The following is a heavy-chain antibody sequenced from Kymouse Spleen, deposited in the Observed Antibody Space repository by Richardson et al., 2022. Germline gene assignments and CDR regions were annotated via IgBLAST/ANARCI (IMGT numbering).Heavy chain of an antibody. J-gene: IGHJ6*02. CDR1: GYTFTSYY. CDR3: ARGGDTMVRGVLYYYGMDV. Sequence: QVQLVQSGAEVKKPGASVKVSCKASGYTFTSYYMHWVRQAPGQGLEWMGIINPSGGSTSYAQKFQGRVTMTRDTSTSTVYMELSSLRSEDTAVYYCARGGDTMVRGVLYYYGMDVWGQGTTVTVSS. D-gene: IGHD3-10*01. CDR2: INPSGGST. V-gene: IGHV1-46*03.